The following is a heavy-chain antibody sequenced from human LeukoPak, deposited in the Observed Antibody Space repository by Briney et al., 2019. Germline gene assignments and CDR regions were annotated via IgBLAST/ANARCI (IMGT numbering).Heavy chain of an antibody. D-gene: IGHD3-3*01. CDR1: GFTFSGYS. V-gene: IGHV3-21*01. CDR3: ARVGKNFDFWSGSPGDHYMDV. J-gene: IGHJ6*03. CDR2: ISSSSSYI. Sequence: GGSLRLSCAASGFTFSGYSMNWVRQAPGKGLEWVSSISSSSSYIYYADSVKGRFTISRDNAKNSLYLQMNSLRAEDTAVYYCARVGKNFDFWSGSPGDHYMDVWGKGTTVTVSS.